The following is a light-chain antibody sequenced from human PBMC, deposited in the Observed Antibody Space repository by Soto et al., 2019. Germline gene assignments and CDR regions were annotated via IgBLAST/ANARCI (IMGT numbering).Light chain of an antibody. J-gene: IGKJ1*01. V-gene: IGKV1-6*01. Sequence: AIQMTQSPSSLSASVGDRVTITCRASQGIRNDLGWYQQEPGKAPKLLIYAASSLESGVPSRFSGSGSGTDFTLTISSLQPEDFATYYCLQDYNYPWTFGPGTKVEIK. CDR2: AAS. CDR1: QGIRND. CDR3: LQDYNYPWT.